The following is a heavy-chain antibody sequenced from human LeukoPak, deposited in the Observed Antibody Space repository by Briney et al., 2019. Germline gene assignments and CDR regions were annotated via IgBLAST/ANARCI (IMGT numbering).Heavy chain of an antibody. Sequence: ASVKVSCKAPVYTFSDYNIHSVRQALRQGLERMGWINANSGGTNYAQKFQGRVTMTRDTSISTAYMELSRLRSDDTAVYYCATNEYSSSPLDFDYWGQGALVTVSS. CDR1: VYTFSDYN. CDR3: ATNEYSSSPLDFDY. J-gene: IGHJ4*02. V-gene: IGHV1-2*02. D-gene: IGHD6-6*01. CDR2: INANSGGT.